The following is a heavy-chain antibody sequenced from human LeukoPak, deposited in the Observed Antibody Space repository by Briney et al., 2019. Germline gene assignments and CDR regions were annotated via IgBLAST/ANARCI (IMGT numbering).Heavy chain of an antibody. V-gene: IGHV3-21*01. J-gene: IGHJ2*01. Sequence: GGSLRLSCAASGFTFSSYSMNWVRQAPGKGLEWVSSISSSSSYIYYADSVKGRFTISRDNAKTSLYLQMNSLRAEDTAVYYCPRDLPPWYFDLWGRGTLVTVSS. CDR2: ISSSSSYI. CDR3: PRDLPPWYFDL. CDR1: GFTFSSYS.